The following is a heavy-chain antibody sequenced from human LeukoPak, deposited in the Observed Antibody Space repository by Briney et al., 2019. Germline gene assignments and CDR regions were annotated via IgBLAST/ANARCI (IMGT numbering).Heavy chain of an antibody. J-gene: IGHJ5*02. CDR3: GRVFDL. Sequence: PSETLSLTCTVSGGSISSYYWSWIRQPAGKGLEWIGRIYTSGSTNYNPSLKSRLTISVDTSKNQFSLELTSVTAADTAVYYCGRVFDLWGQGTLVTVSS. CDR2: IYTSGST. V-gene: IGHV4-4*07. CDR1: GGSISSYY.